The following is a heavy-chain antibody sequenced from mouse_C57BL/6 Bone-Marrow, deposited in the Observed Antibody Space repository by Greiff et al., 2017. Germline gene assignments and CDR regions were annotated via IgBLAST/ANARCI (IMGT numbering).Heavy chain of an antibody. Sequence: QVQLQQSGPELVKPGASVKISCKASGYAFSSSWMNWVKQRPGKGLEWIGRIYPGDGDTNYNGKVKGKATLTADKSSSTAYMQLSSLTSEYSAVYFCARFGGYNGYHALDYWGQGTSLTVSS. CDR1: GYAFSSSW. CDR2: IYPGDGDT. J-gene: IGHJ4*01. CDR3: ARFGGYNGYHALDY. D-gene: IGHD3-1*01. V-gene: IGHV1-82*01.